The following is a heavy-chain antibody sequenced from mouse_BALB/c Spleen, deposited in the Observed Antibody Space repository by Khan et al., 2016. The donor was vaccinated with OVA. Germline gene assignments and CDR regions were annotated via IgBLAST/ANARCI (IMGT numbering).Heavy chain of an antibody. D-gene: IGHD2-3*01. J-gene: IGHJ2*01. Sequence: QVQLQQSGPELVRPGVSVKISCKGSGYTFTDYAMHWVKQSHAKSLEWIGLISTYSGNTNYNQKFKGKATMTVDKSSSTAYMELARLTSEDSAMYYGTRPAYDGYYDYWGQGTTLTVSS. V-gene: IGHV1S137*01. CDR3: TRPAYDGYYDY. CDR1: GYTFTDYA. CDR2: ISTYSGNT.